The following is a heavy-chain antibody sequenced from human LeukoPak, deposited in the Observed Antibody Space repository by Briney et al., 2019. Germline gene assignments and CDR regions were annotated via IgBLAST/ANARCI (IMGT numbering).Heavy chain of an antibody. Sequence: KTSETLSLTCTVSGGSISNYYWSWIRQPPGKGLEWIGYIYYSGSTNYNPSLKSRVTISVDTSKSQFSLKLSSVTAADTAVYYCARQYCSGGSCYSEFDYWGQGTLVTVSS. V-gene: IGHV4-59*08. CDR3: ARQYCSGGSCYSEFDY. CDR2: IYYSGST. D-gene: IGHD2-15*01. CDR1: GGSISNYY. J-gene: IGHJ4*02.